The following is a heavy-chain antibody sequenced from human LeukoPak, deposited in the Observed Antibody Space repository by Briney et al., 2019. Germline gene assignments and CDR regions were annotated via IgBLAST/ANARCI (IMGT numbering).Heavy chain of an antibody. CDR3: AELGITMIGGV. J-gene: IGHJ6*04. Sequence: GGSLRLSCAASGFSFSVSGMNWVRQAPGKGLEWVSYISSSGSTIYYADSVKGRFTISRDNAKNSLYLQMNSLRAEDTAVYYCAELGITMIGGVWGKGTTVTISS. V-gene: IGHV3-48*04. D-gene: IGHD3-10*02. CDR1: GFSFSVSG. CDR2: ISSSGSTI.